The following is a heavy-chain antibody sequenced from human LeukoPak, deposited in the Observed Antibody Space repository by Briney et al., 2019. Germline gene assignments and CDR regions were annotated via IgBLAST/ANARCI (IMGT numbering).Heavy chain of an antibody. CDR2: ISYDGSNK. CDR3: ARDRTGTTAFDI. J-gene: IGHJ3*02. Sequence: GGSLRLSCAASGFTFSSYAMHWVRQAPGKGLEWVAVISYDGSNKYYADSVKGRFTISRDNSKNTLYLQMNSLRAEDTAVYYCARDRTGTTAFDIWGQGTMVTVSS. D-gene: IGHD1-1*01. CDR1: GFTFSSYA. V-gene: IGHV3-30*14.